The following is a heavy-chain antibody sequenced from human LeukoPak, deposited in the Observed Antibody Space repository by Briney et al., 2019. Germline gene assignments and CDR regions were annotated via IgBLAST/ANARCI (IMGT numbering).Heavy chain of an antibody. Sequence: PSETLSLTCAVYGGSFSGYYWSWIRQPPGKGLEWIGEINHSGSTNYNPSLKSRVTISVDTSKNQFSLKLSSVTAADTAVYYCARDSPYYDVLTGYHSNWFDPWGQGTLVTVSS. CDR3: ARDSPYYDVLTGYHSNWFDP. CDR1: GGSFSGYY. J-gene: IGHJ5*02. CDR2: INHSGST. D-gene: IGHD3-9*01. V-gene: IGHV4-34*01.